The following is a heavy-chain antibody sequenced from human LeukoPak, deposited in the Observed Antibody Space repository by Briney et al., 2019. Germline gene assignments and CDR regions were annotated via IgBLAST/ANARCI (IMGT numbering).Heavy chain of an antibody. Sequence: GGSLRLSCAASGFTFSSYGMHWVRQAPGKGLEWVAVISYDGSNKYYAHSVKGRFTISRDSSKNTLYLQMNSLGAEDTALYYCVKVTAAGFVDHWGQGTLVTVSS. CDR3: VKVTAAGFVDH. D-gene: IGHD6-13*01. J-gene: IGHJ4*02. CDR1: GFTFSSYG. V-gene: IGHV3-30*18. CDR2: ISYDGSNK.